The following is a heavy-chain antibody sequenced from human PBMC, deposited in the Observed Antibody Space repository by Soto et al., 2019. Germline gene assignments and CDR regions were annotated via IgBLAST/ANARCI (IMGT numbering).Heavy chain of an antibody. J-gene: IGHJ4*02. Sequence: GGSLRLSCAASGFTFSSYAMSWVRQAPGKGLEWVSAISGSGGSTYYADSVKGRFTISRDNSKNTLYLQMNSLRAEDTAVYYCARDLHSSGWFLKYFDYWGQGTRVTVSS. D-gene: IGHD6-19*01. CDR1: GFTFSSYA. CDR3: ARDLHSSGWFLKYFDY. CDR2: ISGSGGST. V-gene: IGHV3-23*01.